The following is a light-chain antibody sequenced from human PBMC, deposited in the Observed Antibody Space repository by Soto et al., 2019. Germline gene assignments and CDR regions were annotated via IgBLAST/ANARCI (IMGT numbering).Light chain of an antibody. Sequence: LFKFSPNTRSLSPVERDTLSCRASQSVGSDLAWYQQKPGQAPRLVIYDIFTRATGIPARFSGSGSGTDFTLTISSLEPEDFAVYYCQQHSNWPLSFGGGTKVAIK. CDR3: QQHSNWPLS. CDR2: DIF. J-gene: IGKJ4*01. V-gene: IGKV3-11*01. CDR1: QSVGSD.